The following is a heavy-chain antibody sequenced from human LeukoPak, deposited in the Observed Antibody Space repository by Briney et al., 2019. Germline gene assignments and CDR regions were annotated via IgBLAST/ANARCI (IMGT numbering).Heavy chain of an antibody. CDR3: ARRLPQSGPIDY. V-gene: IGHV1-46*01. CDR2: INPSGGST. D-gene: IGHD6-25*01. Sequence: ASVKVSCKASGYTFTSYYMHWVRQAPGQGLEWMGIINPSGGSTSYAQKFQGRVTMTRDMSTSTVYMELSSLRSEDTAVYYRARRLPQSGPIDYWGQGTLVTVSS. J-gene: IGHJ4*02. CDR1: GYTFTSYY.